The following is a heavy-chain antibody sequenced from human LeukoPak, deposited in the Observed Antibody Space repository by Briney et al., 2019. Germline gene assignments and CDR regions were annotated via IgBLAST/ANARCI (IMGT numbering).Heavy chain of an antibody. Sequence: GGSLRLSCAASGFTFSSYSMNWVRQAPGKGLEWVSSISSSSSYIYYADSVKGRFTISRDNAKNSLYLQMNSLRAEDTAVYYCARDTHSDDYDILTGYYKIYWGQGTLATVSS. J-gene: IGHJ4*02. D-gene: IGHD3-9*01. V-gene: IGHV3-21*01. CDR3: ARDTHSDDYDILTGYYKIY. CDR1: GFTFSSYS. CDR2: ISSSSSYI.